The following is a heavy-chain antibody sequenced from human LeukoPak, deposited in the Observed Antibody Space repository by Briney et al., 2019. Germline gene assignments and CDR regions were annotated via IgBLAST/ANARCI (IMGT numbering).Heavy chain of an antibody. V-gene: IGHV1-18*01. J-gene: IGHJ4*02. CDR3: ARDSVDGSGTYYNDSPDY. CDR1: GYTFSSYG. D-gene: IGHD3-10*01. CDR2: ISAYNGYT. Sequence: ASVKVSCKASGYTFSSYGISWVRQAPGQGLEWMGWISAYNGYTNYAQKLQGRVTMTTDTSTSTAYMELRSLRSDDTAVYYCARDSVDGSGTYYNDSPDYWGQGTLVTVSS.